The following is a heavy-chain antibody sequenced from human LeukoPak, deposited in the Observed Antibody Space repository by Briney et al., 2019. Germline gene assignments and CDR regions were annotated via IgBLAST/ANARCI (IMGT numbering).Heavy chain of an antibody. CDR3: ARDSSRDSRFDL. V-gene: IGHV7-4-1*02. J-gene: IGHJ2*01. CDR1: GYTFTNYA. D-gene: IGHD3-22*01. CDR2: INTNTGNP. Sequence: ASVKVSCKASGYTFTNYAMNWVRQAPGQGLEWMGWINTNTGNPTYAQGFTGRFVFSLVTSASTAYLQISSLKAEDTAVYYCARDSSRDSRFDLWGRGTLVAVSS.